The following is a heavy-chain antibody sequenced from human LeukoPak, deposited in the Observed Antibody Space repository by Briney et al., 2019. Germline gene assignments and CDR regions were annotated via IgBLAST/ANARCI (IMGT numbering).Heavy chain of an antibody. CDR2: IYYSGST. CDR1: GGSISSYY. J-gene: IGHJ4*02. V-gene: IGHV4-59*01. Sequence: SETLSLTCTVSGGSISSYYWSWIRQPPGKGREWIGYIYYSGSTNYNPSLKSRVTISVDTSKNQFSLKLSSVTAADTAVYYCARSRITMVRGVIDYYFDYWGQGTLVTVSS. CDR3: ARSRITMVRGVIDYYFDY. D-gene: IGHD3-10*01.